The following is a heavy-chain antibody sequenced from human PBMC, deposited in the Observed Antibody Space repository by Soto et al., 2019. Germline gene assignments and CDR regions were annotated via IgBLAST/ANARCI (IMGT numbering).Heavy chain of an antibody. CDR1: GGSINDYY. J-gene: IGHJ4*02. CDR2: IYTSGST. V-gene: IGHV4-4*07. D-gene: IGHD5-12*01. Sequence: SETLSLTCTVSGGSINDYYGGWIRQPAGKGLEWIGRIYTSGSTDYNPSLKSRVTISIDTSKNQFYLKVTSMTAADTAVYYCARERREEIHDGYDLDCWGQGTLVT. CDR3: ARERREEIHDGYDLDC.